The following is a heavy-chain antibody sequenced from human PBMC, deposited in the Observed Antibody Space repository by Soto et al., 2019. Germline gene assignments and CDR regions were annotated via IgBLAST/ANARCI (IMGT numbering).Heavy chain of an antibody. CDR3: ARDKSYSDSGSYYDFSWFAP. Sequence: ASVKVSCKASGYTFTSYGISWVRQAPGQGLEWMGWISAYNGNTNYAQKLQGRVTMTTDTCPSTAYMELRSLRSDDTAVYYCARDKSYSDSGSYYDFSWFAPWGQGALVTVSS. V-gene: IGHV1-18*04. CDR1: GYTFTSYG. CDR2: ISAYNGNT. J-gene: IGHJ5*02. D-gene: IGHD3-10*01.